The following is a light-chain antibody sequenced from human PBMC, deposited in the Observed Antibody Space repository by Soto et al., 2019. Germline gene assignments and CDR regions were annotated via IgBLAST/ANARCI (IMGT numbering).Light chain of an antibody. J-gene: IGLJ1*01. CDR3: CSYARSYTFDNV. V-gene: IGLV2-11*01. CDR1: SSDVGGYNY. CDR2: DVS. Sequence: QSVLTQPRSVSGSPGQSVTISCTGTSSDVGGYNYVSWYQQHPGKAPKLMIYDVSKRPSGVPDRFSGSKSGNTASLTISGLQAEDEADYYCCSYARSYTFDNVIGAGTKLPS.